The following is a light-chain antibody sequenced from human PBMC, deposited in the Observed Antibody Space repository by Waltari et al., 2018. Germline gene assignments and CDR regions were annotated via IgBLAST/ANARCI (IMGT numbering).Light chain of an antibody. J-gene: IGKJ2*01. V-gene: IGKV1-39*01. CDR1: QSISSY. Sequence: DIQMTQSPSSLSASVGDTVTITCRASQSISSYLNWYQQKPGKAPKLLIYAASTLQSGVPSRFSGSGSGTDFTLTISSLQPEDVAVYYCQQYYNSPSTFGQGTKLEIK. CDR2: AAS. CDR3: QQYYNSPST.